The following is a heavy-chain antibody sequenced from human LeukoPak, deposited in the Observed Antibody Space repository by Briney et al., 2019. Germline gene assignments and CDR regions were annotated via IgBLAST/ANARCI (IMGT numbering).Heavy chain of an antibody. V-gene: IGHV3-21*04. CDR1: GFTLSSYS. Sequence: GGSLRLSCAASGFTLSSYSMNWVRQAPGKGLEWVSSISSSSSYIYYADSVKGRFTISRGNSKNTLYLQMNSLRAEDTAVHYCARGVATLDYWGQGTLVTVSS. D-gene: IGHD5-12*01. CDR3: ARGVATLDY. J-gene: IGHJ4*02. CDR2: ISSSSSYI.